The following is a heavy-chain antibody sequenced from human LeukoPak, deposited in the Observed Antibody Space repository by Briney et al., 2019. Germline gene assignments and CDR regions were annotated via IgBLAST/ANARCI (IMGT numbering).Heavy chain of an antibody. CDR3: ARERGSGDSYYYYYMDV. CDR2: IIPIFGTA. Sequence: SVKVSCKASGGTFSSYAISWVRQAPGQGLEWMGRIIPIFGTANYAQKFQGRVTITTDESTSTACMELSSMRSEDTAVYYCARERGSGDSYYYYYMDVWGKGTTVTVSS. J-gene: IGHJ6*03. CDR1: GGTFSSYA. D-gene: IGHD3-10*01. V-gene: IGHV1-69*05.